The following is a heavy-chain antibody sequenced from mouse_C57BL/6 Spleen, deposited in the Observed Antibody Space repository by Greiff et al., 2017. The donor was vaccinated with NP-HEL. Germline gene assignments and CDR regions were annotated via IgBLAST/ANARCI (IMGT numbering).Heavy chain of an antibody. CDR3: ARHDYGSRGSYWYFDV. CDR1: EYEFPSHD. D-gene: IGHD1-1*01. CDR2: INSDGGST. V-gene: IGHV5-2*01. J-gene: IGHJ1*03. Sequence: EVQVVESGGGLVQPGESLKLSCESNEYEFPSHDMSWVRKTPEKRLELVAAINSDGGSTYYPDTMERRFIISRDNTKKTLYLQMSSLRSEDTALYYCARHDYGSRGSYWYFDVWGTGTTVTVSS.